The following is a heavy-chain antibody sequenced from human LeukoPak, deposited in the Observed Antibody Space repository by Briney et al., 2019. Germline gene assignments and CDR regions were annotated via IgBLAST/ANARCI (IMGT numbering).Heavy chain of an antibody. Sequence: SETLSLTCTVSGGSISSYYWSWIRQPPGKGLEWIGYIHYSGSTTYNPSLKSRVTMSVDTSKNQFSLKLTSVTAADTAVYYCARTTLLYSDWSPDAFDIWGQGTMVTVSS. CDR3: ARTTLLYSDWSPDAFDI. J-gene: IGHJ3*02. D-gene: IGHD3-9*01. V-gene: IGHV4-59*12. CDR1: GGSISSYY. CDR2: IHYSGST.